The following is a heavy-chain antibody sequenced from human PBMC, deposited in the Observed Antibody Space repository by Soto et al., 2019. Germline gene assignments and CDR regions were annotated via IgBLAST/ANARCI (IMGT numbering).Heavy chain of an antibody. J-gene: IGHJ5*02. CDR2: IYTTRSP. CDR3: ARSPAYGDYANLDP. Sequence: SATLSLTCTVSGDSFSKYYWNWIRQPAGKGLEWIGRIYTTRSPNYNPSLKSRVTMSVDTPKNQFSLKLNLSSVTAADTAVYYCARSPAYGDYANLDPWGQGTLVTGS. CDR1: GDSFSKYY. V-gene: IGHV4-4*07. D-gene: IGHD4-17*01.